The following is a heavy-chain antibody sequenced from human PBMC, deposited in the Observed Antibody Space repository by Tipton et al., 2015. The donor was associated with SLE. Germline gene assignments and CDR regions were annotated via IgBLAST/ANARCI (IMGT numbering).Heavy chain of an antibody. CDR2: IYYSGST. J-gene: IGHJ6*02. Sequence: TLSLTCTVSGGSISSHYWSWIRRPPGKGLEWIGYIYYSGSTNYNPSLKSRVTISVDTSKNQFSLKLSSVTAADTAVYYCAKGAEYFYYYGMDVWGQGTTVTVSS. V-gene: IGHV4-59*11. CDR3: AKGAEYFYYYGMDV. CDR1: GGSISSHY.